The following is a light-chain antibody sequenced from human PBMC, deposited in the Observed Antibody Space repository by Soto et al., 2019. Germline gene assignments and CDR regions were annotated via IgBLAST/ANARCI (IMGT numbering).Light chain of an antibody. CDR1: SSDVGSYNL. V-gene: IGLV2-23*01. J-gene: IGLJ2*01. CDR3: CSYAGSSSV. Sequence: QSALTQPASVSGSPGQSITISCTGTSSDVGSYNLVSWYQQHPGKAPKLMIYESSKRPSGVSNRFSGSKSGNTASLTISGLQAEDEADYYCCSYAGSSSVFGGGTKLTVL. CDR2: ESS.